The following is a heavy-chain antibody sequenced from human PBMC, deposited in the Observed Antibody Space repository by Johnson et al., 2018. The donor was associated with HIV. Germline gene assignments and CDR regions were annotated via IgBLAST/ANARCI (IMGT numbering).Heavy chain of an antibody. J-gene: IGHJ3*02. CDR1: GFTVINNY. V-gene: IGHV3-66*02. CDR3: TRVLGTINRYKKIDAFDI. Sequence: VQLVESGGGLVQPGGSLRRSCAVSGFTVINNYMTWVRQAPGKGLEWVSIIYSRDPTYYADSVKGRFSIFRNNAKNSLYRQMNSLRAEDTAVYYCTRVLGTINRYKKIDAFDIWGQGTMVTVSS. CDR2: IYSRDPT. D-gene: IGHD1-14*01.